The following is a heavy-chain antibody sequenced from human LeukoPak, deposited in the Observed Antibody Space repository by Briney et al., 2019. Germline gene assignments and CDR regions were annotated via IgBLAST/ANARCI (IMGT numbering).Heavy chain of an antibody. D-gene: IGHD3-10*01. CDR1: GGSFSGYY. CDR3: ARGLWFGELSTDYFDY. V-gene: IGHV4-34*01. CDR2: INHRGST. Sequence: PSETLSLTCAVYGGSFSGYYWSWIRQPPGKGLEWIGEINHRGSTNYNPSLKSRVTISVDTSKNQFSLKLSSVTAADTAVYYCARGLWFGELSTDYFDYWGQGTLVTVSS. J-gene: IGHJ4*02.